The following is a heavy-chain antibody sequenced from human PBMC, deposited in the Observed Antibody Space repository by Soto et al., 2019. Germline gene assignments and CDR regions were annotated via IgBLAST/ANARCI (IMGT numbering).Heavy chain of an antibody. CDR3: ARGRTRALDY. CDR2: ISTYNGNP. Sequence: QIQLVQYGAEVKKPGASVKVSCKASGYIFTSQGISWVRQAPGQGLEWMGWISTYNGNPNYAQKLQGRVTMTTNTSTTTAFLELRSLTSDDTAVYYCARGRTRALDYWGQGTPVIVSS. V-gene: IGHV1-18*01. CDR1: GYIFTSQG. J-gene: IGHJ4*02. D-gene: IGHD1-7*01.